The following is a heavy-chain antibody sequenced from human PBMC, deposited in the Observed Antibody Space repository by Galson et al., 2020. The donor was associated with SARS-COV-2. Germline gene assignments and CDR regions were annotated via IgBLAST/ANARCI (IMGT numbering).Heavy chain of an antibody. J-gene: IGHJ6*02. CDR1: GGSFSDYY. V-gene: IGHV4-34*01. CDR2: INHSGTS. CDR3: ARGKFGVVIIPYYYYYLDV. D-gene: IGHD3-3*01. Sequence: SQTLSLTCGIYGGSFSDYYWSWIRQAPGKGLEWIGEINHSGTSKYNPSLKSRVTIGVDTSKNQFSLKVASMTAADTARYFCARGKFGVVIIPYYYYYLDVWGQGTTVTVS.